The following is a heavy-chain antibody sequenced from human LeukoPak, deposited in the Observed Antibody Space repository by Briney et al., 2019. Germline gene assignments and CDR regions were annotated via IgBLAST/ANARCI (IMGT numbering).Heavy chain of an antibody. Sequence: SETLSLTCAVYGGSFSGYYWSWIRQPPGKGLEWIGYIYYSGSTYYNPSLKSRVTISVDTSKNQFSLKLSSVTAADTAVYYCARSFTGSSSYWFDPWGQGTLVTVSS. V-gene: IGHV4-34*09. CDR3: ARSFTGSSSYWFDP. CDR2: IYYSGST. D-gene: IGHD6-6*01. J-gene: IGHJ5*02. CDR1: GGSFSGYY.